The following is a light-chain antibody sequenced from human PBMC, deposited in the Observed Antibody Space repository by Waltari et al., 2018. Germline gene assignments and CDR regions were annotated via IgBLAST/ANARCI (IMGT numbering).Light chain of an antibody. J-gene: IGKJ2*02. CDR3: QQYFSGCT. CDR2: KAS. Sequence: DIQMTQSPSTLSASVGDRVTITCRASQSIVSWVAWYQQKLGKAPKLLIDKASSLQSGVPSTFSGSGSGTDFTLTISSLQPDDFATYYCQQYFSGCTFGQGTNLEIK. V-gene: IGKV1-5*03. CDR1: QSIVSW.